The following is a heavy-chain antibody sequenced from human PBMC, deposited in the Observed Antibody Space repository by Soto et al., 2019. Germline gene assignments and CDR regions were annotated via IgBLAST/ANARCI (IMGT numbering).Heavy chain of an antibody. D-gene: IGHD1-1*01. V-gene: IGHV3-30-3*01. J-gene: IGHJ4*02. Sequence: QVQLVESGGGVVQPGRSLRLSCAASGFTFSSYALHWVRQVPGKGLEWVAVISFDGSNKYYADSVKGRFTISRDNSKNTLYLQMHSLRAEDTAVYYCARDPTGTTRGDFDYWGQGTLVTVSS. CDR1: GFTFSSYA. CDR3: ARDPTGTTRGDFDY. CDR2: ISFDGSNK.